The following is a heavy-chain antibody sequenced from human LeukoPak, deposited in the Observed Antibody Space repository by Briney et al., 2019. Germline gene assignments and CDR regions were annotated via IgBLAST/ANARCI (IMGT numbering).Heavy chain of an antibody. CDR2: INTNTGNP. CDR1: GYTFTNYA. Sequence: ASVKVSCKASGYTFTNYAMNWVRQAPGQGVEWMGWINTNTGNPTYAQGFTGRFVFSLDTSVSTAYLQITSLKAEDTAAYYCARGASYDSGSYIPLLDYWGQGTLVTVSS. CDR3: ARGASYDSGSYIPLLDY. V-gene: IGHV7-4-1*02. D-gene: IGHD3-10*01. J-gene: IGHJ4*02.